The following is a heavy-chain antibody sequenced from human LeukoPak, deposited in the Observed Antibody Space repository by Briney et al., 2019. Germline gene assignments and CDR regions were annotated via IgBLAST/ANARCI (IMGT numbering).Heavy chain of an antibody. Sequence: PGGSLRLSCAASGFTFSSYGMHWVRQAPGKGLEWVAVISYDGSNKYYADSVKGRFTISRDNSKNTLYLQMNSLRAEDTAVYYCAKDYFTTTVVTPNDWGQGTLVTVSS. CDR2: ISYDGSNK. CDR3: AKDYFTTTVVTPND. J-gene: IGHJ4*02. D-gene: IGHD4-23*01. V-gene: IGHV3-30*18. CDR1: GFTFSSYG.